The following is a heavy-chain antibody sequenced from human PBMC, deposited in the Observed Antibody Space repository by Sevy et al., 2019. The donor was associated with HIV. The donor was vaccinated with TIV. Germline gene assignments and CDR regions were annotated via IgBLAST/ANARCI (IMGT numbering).Heavy chain of an antibody. CDR2: ISAYNGNT. Sequence: ASVKVSCKASGYTFTSYGISWVRQAPGQGLEWMGWISAYNGNTNYARKLQGRVTMTTDTSTSTAYMELKGLRSDDTAVYYCARGSNPRKRTENPFDYWGQGTLVTVSS. J-gene: IGHJ4*02. CDR1: GYTFTSYG. D-gene: IGHD2-2*01. V-gene: IGHV1-18*04. CDR3: ARGSNPRKRTENPFDY.